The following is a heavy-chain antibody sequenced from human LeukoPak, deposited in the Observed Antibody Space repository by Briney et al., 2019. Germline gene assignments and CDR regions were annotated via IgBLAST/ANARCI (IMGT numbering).Heavy chain of an antibody. Sequence: GGSLRLSCAASAFTFSSYSMNWVRQAPGKGLEWVSSISSSSSYIYYADSVKGRFTISRDNAKNSLYLQMNSLRAEDTAVYYCARDQRTSYGGNSVFDYWGQGTLVTVSS. CDR1: AFTFSSYS. V-gene: IGHV3-21*01. J-gene: IGHJ4*02. CDR2: ISSSSSYI. CDR3: ARDQRTSYGGNSVFDY. D-gene: IGHD4-23*01.